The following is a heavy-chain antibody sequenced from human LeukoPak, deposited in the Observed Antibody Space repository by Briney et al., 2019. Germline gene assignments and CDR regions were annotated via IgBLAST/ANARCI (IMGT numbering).Heavy chain of an antibody. CDR3: ARYSTVTVYYFDY. CDR1: GYTFTGYY. Sequence: EASVKVSCKASGYTFTGYYIHWVRQAPGQGLEWMGWINPNSGGTNYAQKLQGRVTITRDTSISTAYMELSRLRSDDTAVYYCARYSTVTVYYFDYWGQGTLVTVSS. J-gene: IGHJ4*02. CDR2: INPNSGGT. D-gene: IGHD4-17*01. V-gene: IGHV1-2*02.